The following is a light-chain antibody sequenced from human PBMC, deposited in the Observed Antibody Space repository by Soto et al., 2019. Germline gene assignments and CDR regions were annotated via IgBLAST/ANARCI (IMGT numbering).Light chain of an antibody. CDR2: RNK. Sequence: QSVLTQQPSASGTPGQRVTISCSGSSSNIGRSYVYWYQHLPGTAPKLLIYRNKQRPSGVPDRFSGSKSGTSASLAISGLRSEDEADYFCAAWNDSLSGWVFGGGTKLTVL. J-gene: IGLJ3*02. V-gene: IGLV1-47*01. CDR1: SSNIGRSY. CDR3: AAWNDSLSGWV.